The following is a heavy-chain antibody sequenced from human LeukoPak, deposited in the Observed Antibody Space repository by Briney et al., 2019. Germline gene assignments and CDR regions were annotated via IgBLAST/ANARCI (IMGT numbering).Heavy chain of an antibody. Sequence: GGSLRLSCAASGFTFSSYSMNWVRQAPGKGLEWVSYISSSSSTIYYADSVKGRFTISRDNAKNSLYLQMNSLRAEDTAVYYCAAGWWSSGYYVHYFDYWGQGTLVAVSS. J-gene: IGHJ4*02. CDR1: GFTFSSYS. V-gene: IGHV3-48*04. CDR2: ISSSSSTI. CDR3: AAGWWSSGYYVHYFDY. D-gene: IGHD6-19*01.